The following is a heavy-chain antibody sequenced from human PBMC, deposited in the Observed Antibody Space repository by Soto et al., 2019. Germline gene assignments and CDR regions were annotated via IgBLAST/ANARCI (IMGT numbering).Heavy chain of an antibody. CDR2: IYHSGST. V-gene: IGHV4-4*02. D-gene: IGHD6-6*01. Sequence: QVQLQESGPGLVKPSGTLSFTCAVSSGSISSSNWWSWVRQPPGKGLEWIGEIYHSGSTKYNPSLESRVTISLDKSKNQFSLKLSSVTAADTAVYYCASVGYSTSYYLDYWGQGTLVTVSS. CDR3: ASVGYSTSYYLDY. J-gene: IGHJ4*02. CDR1: SGSISSSNW.